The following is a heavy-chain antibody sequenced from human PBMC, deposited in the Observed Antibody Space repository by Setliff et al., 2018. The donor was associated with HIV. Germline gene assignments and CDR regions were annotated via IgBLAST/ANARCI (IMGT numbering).Heavy chain of an antibody. CDR3: ARHLIPGDPRYSSSWYY. Sequence: GESLKISCKGSGYSFTSYWIGWVRQMPGKGLEWMGIIYPGDSDTRYSPSFQGQVTLSADKSISTAYLQWSSLKASDTAMYYCARHLIPGDPRYSSSWYYWSQGTLVTVSS. CDR2: IYPGDSDT. D-gene: IGHD6-13*01. J-gene: IGHJ4*02. CDR1: GYSFTSYW. V-gene: IGHV5-51*01.